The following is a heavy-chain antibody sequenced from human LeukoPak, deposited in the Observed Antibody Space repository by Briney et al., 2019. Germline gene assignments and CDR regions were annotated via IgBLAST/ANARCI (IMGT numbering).Heavy chain of an antibody. CDR1: GYSISSGYY. V-gene: IGHV4-38-2*02. D-gene: IGHD3-10*01. CDR2: IYHSGCT. CDR3: ARVNGSGSYYYYYYYMDV. J-gene: IGHJ6*03. Sequence: SETLSLTCTVSGYSISSGYYWGWIREPPGKGLEWIGSIYHSGCTYYNPSLKSRVTISVDTSKNQFSLKLSSVTAADTAVYYCARVNGSGSYYYYYYYMDVWGKGTTVTVSS.